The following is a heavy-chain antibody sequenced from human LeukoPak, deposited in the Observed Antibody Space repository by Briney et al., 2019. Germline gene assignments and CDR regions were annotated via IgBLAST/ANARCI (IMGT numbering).Heavy chain of an antibody. CDR3: ARQGAAGKYYYYYMDV. CDR1: GYNFPIYW. D-gene: IGHD6-13*01. CDR2: IYPDDSNT. V-gene: IGHV5-51*01. Sequence: GESLKIPCQGSGYNFPIYWIGWVGQMPGQGLEWMGIIYPDDSNTIYGPSFQGQVTISADKAINTAYLEWSSLKASDTAIYYCARQGAAGKYYYYYMDVWGKGTTVTVSS. J-gene: IGHJ6*03.